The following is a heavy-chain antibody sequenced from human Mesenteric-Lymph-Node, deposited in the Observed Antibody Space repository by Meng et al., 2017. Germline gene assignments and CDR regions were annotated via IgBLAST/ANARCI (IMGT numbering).Heavy chain of an antibody. CDR1: GGTFSSYA. Sequence: SVKVSCKASGGTFSSYAISWVRQAPGQGLEWMGGIIPIFGTANYAQKFQGRVTITTDESTSTAYMELSSLRSEDTAVYYCARVPDGDYHWGYYYYYGMDVWGQGTTVTVSS. CDR3: ARVPDGDYHWGYYYYYGMDV. V-gene: IGHV1-69*05. J-gene: IGHJ6*02. D-gene: IGHD4-17*01. CDR2: IIPIFGTA.